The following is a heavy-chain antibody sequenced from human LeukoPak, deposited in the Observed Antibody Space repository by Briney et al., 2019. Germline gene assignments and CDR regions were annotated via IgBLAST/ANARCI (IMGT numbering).Heavy chain of an antibody. D-gene: IGHD2-15*01. J-gene: IGHJ6*03. CDR3: ARGEPYCSGATCYSYISYYYMDV. Sequence: PSETLSLTCTVDGASFNGYYWTWIRQPPGKGLEWIGEINHIGNSNHNPSLKSRVTISIDMSRNQFSLNLKSVTAADTAVYYCARGEPYCSGATCYSYISYYYMDVWDKGTTVTVSS. V-gene: IGHV4-34*01. CDR2: INHIGNS. CDR1: GASFNGYY.